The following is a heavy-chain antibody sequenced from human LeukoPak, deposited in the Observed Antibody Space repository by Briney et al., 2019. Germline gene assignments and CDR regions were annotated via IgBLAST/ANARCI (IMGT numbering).Heavy chain of an antibody. V-gene: IGHV4-59*01. Sequence: SETLSLTCTVSGGSISSYYWSWVRRPPEKGLEWIGYIYNSGKSNYNPSLKSRVTISLDTSKRQFSLRLSSVTTADTAVYYCARAPSGDFGGYFDYWGQGSLVSVSS. CDR1: GGSISSYY. CDR2: IYNSGKS. D-gene: IGHD4-17*01. CDR3: ARAPSGDFGGYFDY. J-gene: IGHJ4*02.